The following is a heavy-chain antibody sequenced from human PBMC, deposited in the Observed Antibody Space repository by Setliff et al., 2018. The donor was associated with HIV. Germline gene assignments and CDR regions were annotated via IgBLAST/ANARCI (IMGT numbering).Heavy chain of an antibody. V-gene: IGHV4-39*01. Sequence: PSETLSLTCTVSGGSISSSSYYWGWIRQPPGKGLEWIGSIYYSGSTYYNPSLKSRVTISVDTSKNQFSLKLTSVTAADTAVYYCASASRMTATGYPWGQGTLVTVSS. CDR2: IYYSGST. CDR1: GGSISSSSYY. D-gene: IGHD6-13*01. CDR3: ASASRMTATGYP. J-gene: IGHJ5*02.